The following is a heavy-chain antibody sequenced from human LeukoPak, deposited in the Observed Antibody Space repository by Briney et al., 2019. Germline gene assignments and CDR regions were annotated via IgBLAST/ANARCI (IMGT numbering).Heavy chain of an antibody. V-gene: IGHV3-30*18. J-gene: IGHJ4*02. CDR3: AKDSTTALDY. D-gene: IGHD2/OR15-2a*01. CDR1: GFTFSSYG. Sequence: GGSLRLSCAASGFTFSSYGMHWVRQAPGKGLEWVAVISYDGSNKYYADSVRGRFTISRDNSKNTLYLQMNSLRAEDTAVYYCAKDSTTALDYWGQGTLVTVSS. CDR2: ISYDGSNK.